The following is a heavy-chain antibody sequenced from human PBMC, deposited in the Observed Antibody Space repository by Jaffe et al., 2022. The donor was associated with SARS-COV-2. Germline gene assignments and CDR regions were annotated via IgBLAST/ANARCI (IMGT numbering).Heavy chain of an antibody. Sequence: QVQLQESGPGLVKPSETLSLTCTVSGGSINSYYWSWIRQPPGKGLEWIGYIFYSGTATYNPSLKSRVTMSVDTSKNQFSLNLNSVTAADTAVYYCARGDAKRKVDYWGQGTLVTVSS. CDR1: GGSINSYY. CDR3: ARGDAKRKVDY. V-gene: IGHV4-59*01. J-gene: IGHJ4*02. CDR2: IFYSGTA. D-gene: IGHD2-8*01.